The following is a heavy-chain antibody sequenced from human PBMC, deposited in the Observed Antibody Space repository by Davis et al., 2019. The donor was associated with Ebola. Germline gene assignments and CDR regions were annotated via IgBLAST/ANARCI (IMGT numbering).Heavy chain of an antibody. V-gene: IGHV4-30-4*01. CDR2: IYYSGST. CDR3: ARGSRRYSSGWYGRGVNWFDP. J-gene: IGHJ5*02. CDR1: GGSISSGDYY. Sequence: MPSETLSLTCTVSGGSISSGDYYWSWIRQPPGKGLEWIGYIYYSGSTYYNPSLKSRVTISVDTSKNQFSLKLSSVTAADTAVYYCARGSRRYSSGWYGRGVNWFDPWGQGTLVTVSS. D-gene: IGHD6-19*01.